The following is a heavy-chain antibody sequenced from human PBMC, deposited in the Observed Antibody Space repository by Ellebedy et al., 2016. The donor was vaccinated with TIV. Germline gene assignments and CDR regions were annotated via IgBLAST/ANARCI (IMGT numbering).Heavy chain of an antibody. J-gene: IGHJ4*02. CDR3: ARTTLHCNGGGCSPFSDY. CDR2: FYYSGST. V-gene: IGHV4-59*01. D-gene: IGHD2-15*01. Sequence: SETLSLTCTVSGGSITDYYWSWIRQPPGKGLEWIGFFYYSGSTNYNPSLKSRVAISVDTSKNPFSLKLTSVAAADTAVYYCARTTLHCNGGGCSPFSDYWGQGTLVTVSS. CDR1: GGSITDYY.